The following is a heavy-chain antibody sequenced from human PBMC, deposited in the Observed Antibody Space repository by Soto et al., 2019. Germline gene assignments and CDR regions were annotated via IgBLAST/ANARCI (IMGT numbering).Heavy chain of an antibody. V-gene: IGHV1-2*04. CDR2: INPNSGGT. J-gene: IGHJ3*02. Sequence: ASVNVSCKASGYTFTGYYMHWVRQAPGQGLEWMGWINPNSGGTNYAQKFQGWVTMTRDTSISTAYMELSRLRSDDTAVYYCARSWTYYYDSSGYYLPLYDAFDIWGQGTMVTVSS. CDR3: ARSWTYYYDSSGYYLPLYDAFDI. CDR1: GYTFTGYY. D-gene: IGHD3-22*01.